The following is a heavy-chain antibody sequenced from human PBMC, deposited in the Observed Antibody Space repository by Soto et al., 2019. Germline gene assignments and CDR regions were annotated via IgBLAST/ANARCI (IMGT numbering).Heavy chain of an antibody. V-gene: IGHV3-33*01. CDR3: ARGRQVDSSGWFDP. J-gene: IGHJ5*02. Sequence: PGGSLRLSCAASGFTFSSYGMHWVRQAPGKGLEWVAVIWYDGSNKYYADSVKGRFTISRDNSKNTLYLQMNSLRAEDTAVYYCARGRQVDSSGWFDPWGQGTLVTVSS. D-gene: IGHD6-19*01. CDR1: GFTFSSYG. CDR2: IWYDGSNK.